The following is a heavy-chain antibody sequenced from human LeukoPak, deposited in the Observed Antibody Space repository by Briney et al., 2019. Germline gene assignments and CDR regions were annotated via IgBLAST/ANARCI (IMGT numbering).Heavy chain of an antibody. D-gene: IGHD1-26*01. CDR1: GFTFSSYA. J-gene: IGHJ4*02. V-gene: IGHV3-30*01. Sequence: GGSLRLSCAASGFTFSSYAMHWVRQAPGKGLEWVAVISYDGSNKYYADSVKGRFTISRDNSKNTLYLQMNSLRAEDTAVYYCARDPAYQWELLGYFDYWGQGTLVTVSS. CDR2: ISYDGSNK. CDR3: ARDPAYQWELLGYFDY.